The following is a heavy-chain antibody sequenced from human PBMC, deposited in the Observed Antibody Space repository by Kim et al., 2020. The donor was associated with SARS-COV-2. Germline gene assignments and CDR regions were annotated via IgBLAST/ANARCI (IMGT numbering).Heavy chain of an antibody. V-gene: IGHV4-34*01. CDR1: GGSFSGYY. Sequence: SETLSLTCAVYGGSFSGYYWSWIRQPSGKGLEWIGEINHSGSTNYNPSLKSRVTISVDTSKNQFSLKLSSVTAADTAVYYCARDKGLLWFGELFYWGQGTLVTVSS. CDR3: ARDKGLLWFGELFY. J-gene: IGHJ4*02. CDR2: INHSGST. D-gene: IGHD3-10*01.